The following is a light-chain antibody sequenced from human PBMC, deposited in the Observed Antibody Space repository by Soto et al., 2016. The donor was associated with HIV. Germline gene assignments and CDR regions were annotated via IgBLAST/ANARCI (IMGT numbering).Light chain of an antibody. CDR3: QQYHAYPWT. Sequence: DIQMTQSPFTLSASVGGRVTITCRANQSITKWLAWFQQKPGKAPTLLIYKASILEKGVPSRFSGSGSGTDFTLTISSLQSDDFATYYCQQYHAYPWTFGQGTKV. CDR2: KAS. V-gene: IGKV1-5*03. J-gene: IGKJ1*01. CDR1: QSITKW.